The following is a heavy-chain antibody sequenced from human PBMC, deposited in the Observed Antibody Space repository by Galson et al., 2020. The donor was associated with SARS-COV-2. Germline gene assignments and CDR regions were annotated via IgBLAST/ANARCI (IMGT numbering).Heavy chain of an antibody. CDR1: GFTFSSYA. Sequence: GGSLRLSCAASGFTFSSYAMSWVRQAPGKGLEWVSAISGSGGSTYYADSVKGRFTISRDNSKNTLYLQMNSLRAEDTAVYYCAKDRYCGGDCYTAPFGYWGQGTLVTVSS. D-gene: IGHD2-21*01. J-gene: IGHJ4*02. V-gene: IGHV3-23*01. CDR3: AKDRYCGGDCYTAPFGY. CDR2: ISGSGGST.